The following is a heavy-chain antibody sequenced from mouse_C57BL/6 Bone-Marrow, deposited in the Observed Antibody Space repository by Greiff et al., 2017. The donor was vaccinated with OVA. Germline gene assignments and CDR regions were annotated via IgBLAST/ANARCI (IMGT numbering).Heavy chain of an antibody. CDR1: GYTFTSYW. CDR3: AKKRGMGND. J-gene: IGHJ2*01. V-gene: IGHV1-64*01. CDR2: IHPHSGST. Sequence: QVQLQQPGAELVKPGASVKLSCKASGYTFTSYWLHLVKQRPGQGLEWIGMIHPHSGSTNYHQKFQSKATLTVYNSSSTADMQLSSLTSEDSAVDYCAKKRGMGNDWGQGTTRTVSS.